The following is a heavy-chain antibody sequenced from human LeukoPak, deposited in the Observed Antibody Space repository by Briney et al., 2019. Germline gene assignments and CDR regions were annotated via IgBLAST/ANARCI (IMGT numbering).Heavy chain of an antibody. CDR1: GFTFSSYD. Sequence: GGSLRLSCAASGFTFSSYDMHWVRQATGKGLEWVSAIGTAGDTYYPGSVKGRFTISRENAKNSLYLQMNSLRAGDTAVYYCARANYDSSGYPYYFDYWGQGTLVTVSS. CDR3: ARANYDSSGYPYYFDY. D-gene: IGHD3-22*01. CDR2: IGTAGDT. V-gene: IGHV3-13*01. J-gene: IGHJ4*02.